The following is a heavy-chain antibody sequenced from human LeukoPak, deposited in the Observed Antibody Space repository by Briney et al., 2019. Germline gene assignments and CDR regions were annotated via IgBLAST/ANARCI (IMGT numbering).Heavy chain of an antibody. D-gene: IGHD3-10*01. V-gene: IGHV1-46*01. J-gene: IGHJ5*02. CDR1: GYTFTSYY. Sequence: ASVKVSCKASGYTFTSYYMHWVRQAPGPGLEWMGIINPSGGSTSYAQKFQGRVTMTRDTSTSTVYMELSSLRSEDTAVYYCAREGICYYGSGDMGSCWFDPWGQGTLVTVSS. CDR3: AREGICYYGSGDMGSCWFDP. CDR2: INPSGGST.